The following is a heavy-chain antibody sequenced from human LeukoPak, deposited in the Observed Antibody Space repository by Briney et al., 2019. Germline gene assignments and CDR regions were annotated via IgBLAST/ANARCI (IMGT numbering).Heavy chain of an antibody. CDR2: ISSSSSYI. Sequence: PGGSLRLSCAASGFTFSSYSMNWVRQAPGKGLEWVSSISSSSSYIYYADSVKGRFTISRDNAKNSLYLQMNSLRAEDTAVYYCARDPHGDCYFDYWGQGTLVTVSS. D-gene: IGHD4-17*01. J-gene: IGHJ4*02. CDR3: ARDPHGDCYFDY. CDR1: GFTFSSYS. V-gene: IGHV3-21*01.